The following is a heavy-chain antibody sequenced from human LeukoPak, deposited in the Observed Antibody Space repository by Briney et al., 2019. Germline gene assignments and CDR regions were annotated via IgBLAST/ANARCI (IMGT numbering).Heavy chain of an antibody. V-gene: IGHV4-59*01. CDR1: GGSIVDYY. J-gene: IGHJ6*03. CDR3: ARGVMGFSYYYYLDV. Sequence: SETLSLTCTVAGGSIVDYYWSWIRQPPGKRLEWIGYVHHSGSTNRNPSLASRATISVDTSKNHFSLRLRSVTAADTAVYYCARGVMGFSYYYYLDVWGKGTTVTVSS. CDR2: VHHSGST. D-gene: IGHD2-8*01.